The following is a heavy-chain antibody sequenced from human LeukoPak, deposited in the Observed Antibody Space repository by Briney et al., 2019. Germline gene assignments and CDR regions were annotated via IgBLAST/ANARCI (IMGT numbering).Heavy chain of an antibody. D-gene: IGHD3-16*01. CDR3: ARVYVGSTTTCPYDY. CDR2: IKTDGRDT. V-gene: IGHV3-74*01. J-gene: IGHJ4*02. Sequence: GGSLRLSCAASGFTFSDYWMHWVRQAPGKGLVWVSRIKTDGRDTNYADSVKGRFTISRDNAKNTLYLQMNSLRAEDTAVCYCARVYVGSTTTCPYDYWGQGTLVTVSS. CDR1: GFTFSDYW.